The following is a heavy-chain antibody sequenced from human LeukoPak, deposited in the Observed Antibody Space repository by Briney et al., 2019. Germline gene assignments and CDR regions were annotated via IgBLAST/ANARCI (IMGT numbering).Heavy chain of an antibody. V-gene: IGHV4-59*01. Sequence: PSETLSLTCTDYWNWIRQPPGKGLEWIGYVFYSGSTNYNPSLKSRVTISVDTSKNQFSLKLTSVTAADTALYYCARDAVTYDAFDIWGQGTVVTVSS. J-gene: IGHJ3*02. CDR2: VFYSGST. D-gene: IGHD2-21*02. CDR3: ARDAVTYDAFDI. CDR1: Y.